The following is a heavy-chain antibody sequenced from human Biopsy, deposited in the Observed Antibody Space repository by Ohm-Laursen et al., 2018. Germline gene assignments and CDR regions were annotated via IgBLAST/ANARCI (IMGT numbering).Heavy chain of an antibody. CDR1: GFPVSDYY. V-gene: IGHV3-11*01. Sequence: GSLRLSCAASGFPVSDYYMSWIRQAPGRGLEWVSDINSSGSTKYHAESVKGRFTISRDNAMNSVYLQMNSLRVEDTAVYYCARGVGIAAAPIDYWGQGTLVTVSS. J-gene: IGHJ4*02. CDR3: ARGVGIAAAPIDY. D-gene: IGHD2-15*01. CDR2: INSSGSTK.